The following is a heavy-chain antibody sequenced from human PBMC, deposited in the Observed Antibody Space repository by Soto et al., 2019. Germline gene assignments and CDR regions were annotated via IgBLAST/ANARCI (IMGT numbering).Heavy chain of an antibody. Sequence: PGESLKISCKASGYSFTSQWIGWVRQMPGKGLEWVGIIFPGDSDTRISRSFRGQVTLSADKSISTAYLQWTSLKASDTAMYYCGSLPVGAFFEYFQHWGQGTVVTVSS. CDR2: IFPGDSDT. CDR3: GSLPVGAFFEYFQH. V-gene: IGHV5-51*01. CDR1: GYSFTSQW. D-gene: IGHD1-26*01. J-gene: IGHJ1*01.